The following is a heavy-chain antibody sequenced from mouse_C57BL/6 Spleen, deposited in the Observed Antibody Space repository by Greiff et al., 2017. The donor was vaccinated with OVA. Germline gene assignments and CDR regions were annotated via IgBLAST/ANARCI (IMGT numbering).Heavy chain of an antibody. CDR1: GFNIKNTY. J-gene: IGHJ3*01. CDR2: IDPETGGT. Sequence: VQLQESVAELVRPGASVKLSCTASGFNIKNTYMHWVKQTPVHGLEWIGAIDPETGGTAYNQKFKGKAILTADKSSSTAYMELRSLTSEDSAVYYCTRSYYGSSSWFAYWGQGTLVTVSA. CDR3: TRSYYGSSSWFAY. V-gene: IGHV1-15*01. D-gene: IGHD1-1*01.